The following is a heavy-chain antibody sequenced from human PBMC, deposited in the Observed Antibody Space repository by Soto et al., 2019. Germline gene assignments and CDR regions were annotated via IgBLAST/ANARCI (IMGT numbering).Heavy chain of an antibody. CDR3: ARGWGYDSSDYYYAY. V-gene: IGHV1-69*01. CDR1: GGTFSRHA. J-gene: IGHJ4*02. D-gene: IGHD3-22*01. CDR2: IIPIFGTA. Sequence: QVQLVQSGAEVRKPGSSVKVSCKASGGTFSRHAISWVRQAPGQGLEWMGGIIPIFGTANYAPKFQGRVTIIADESTSTDYMELSSLRSEDTAIYFCARGWGYDSSDYYYAYWGQGTLVIVSS.